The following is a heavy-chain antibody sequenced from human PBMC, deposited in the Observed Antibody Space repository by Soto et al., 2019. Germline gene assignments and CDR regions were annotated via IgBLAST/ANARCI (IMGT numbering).Heavy chain of an antibody. J-gene: IGHJ3*02. CDR2: ILSDEINK. CDR1: GFTFSNYA. Sequence: QVQLVESGGGVVQPGRSLRLSCAASGFTFSNYAMHWVRQAPGKGLEWVAAILSDEINKYSADSVKGRFTISRDNSKNTWYLQMNRPVPEVRAVFYCARIATSGGGDAFDIWGQGTMVTVSS. D-gene: IGHD2-8*02. CDR3: ARIATSGGGDAFDI. V-gene: IGHV3-30-3*01.